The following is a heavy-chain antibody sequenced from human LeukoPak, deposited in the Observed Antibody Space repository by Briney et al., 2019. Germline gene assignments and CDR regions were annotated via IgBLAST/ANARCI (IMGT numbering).Heavy chain of an antibody. CDR1: GFTFSSYT. CDR2: ISGSGGST. Sequence: GGSLRLSCAASGFTFSSYTMSWVRQAPGQGLEWVSAISGSGGSTYYADSVKGRFTISRDNSKNTLYLQMNSLRAEDTAVYYCAQDLNILSGYPYYFDYWGQGTLVTVSS. CDR3: AQDLNILSGYPYYFDY. J-gene: IGHJ4*02. D-gene: IGHD3-9*01. V-gene: IGHV3-23*01.